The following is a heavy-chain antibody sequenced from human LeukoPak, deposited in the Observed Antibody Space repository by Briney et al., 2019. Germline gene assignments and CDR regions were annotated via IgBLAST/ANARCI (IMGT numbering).Heavy chain of an antibody. Sequence: GRSLRLSCAASGFTLSSCAMHWVRQAPGKGLEWVAIISYDGSNKFYADSVKGRFTISRDNSKNTLYVQMNSLITEDTAVYYCARDYGWLEAFDIWGQGTMVTVSS. J-gene: IGHJ3*02. CDR3: ARDYGWLEAFDI. CDR2: ISYDGSNK. V-gene: IGHV3-30-3*01. D-gene: IGHD6-19*01. CDR1: GFTLSSCA.